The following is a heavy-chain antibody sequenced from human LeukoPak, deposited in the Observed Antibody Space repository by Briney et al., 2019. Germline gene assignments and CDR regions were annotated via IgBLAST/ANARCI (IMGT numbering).Heavy chain of an antibody. CDR2: IRSDGTT. CDR3: ARRRGGYGEGELDY. J-gene: IGHJ4*02. V-gene: IGHV3-66*04. D-gene: IGHD4-17*01. CDR1: GFIASNKY. Sequence: GGSLRLSCAASGFIASNKYMSWVRQAPGKGLEWVSTIRSDGTTDYADSVKGRFTISRDDSKNTVYLQMDSLRVEDTAVYSCARRRGGYGEGELDYWGQGTLVTVSS.